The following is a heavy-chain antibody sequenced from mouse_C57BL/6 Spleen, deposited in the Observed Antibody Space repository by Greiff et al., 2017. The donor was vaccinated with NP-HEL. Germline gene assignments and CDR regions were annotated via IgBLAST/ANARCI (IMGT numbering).Heavy chain of an antibody. CDR1: GYTFTDYE. J-gene: IGHJ4*01. CDR3: TKSTTVPFMDY. Sequence: VQLQQSGAELVRPGASVTLSCKASGYTFTDYEMHWVKQTPVHGLEWIGAIDPETGGTAYNQKFKGKAILTADKSSSTAYMELRSLTSEDSAVYYCTKSTTVPFMDYWGQGTSVTGSS. V-gene: IGHV1-15*01. CDR2: IDPETGGT. D-gene: IGHD1-1*01.